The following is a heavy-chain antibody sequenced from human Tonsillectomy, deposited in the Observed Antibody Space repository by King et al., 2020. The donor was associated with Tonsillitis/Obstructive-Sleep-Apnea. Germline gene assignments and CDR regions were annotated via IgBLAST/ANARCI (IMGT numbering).Heavy chain of an antibody. D-gene: IGHD7-27*01. CDR1: GFSLSNARMG. CDR3: ARIYRTTGDSLLFDY. CDR2: IFSNDEK. V-gene: IGHV2-26*01. J-gene: IGHJ4*02. Sequence: FTLKESGPVLVKPTETLTLTCTVSGFSLSNARMGVSWIRQPPGKALEWLAHIFSNDEKSYSKSLKSRLTISKDTSKSQVVLTMTNMDPVDTATYYYARIYRTTGDSLLFDYWGQGTLVTVSS.